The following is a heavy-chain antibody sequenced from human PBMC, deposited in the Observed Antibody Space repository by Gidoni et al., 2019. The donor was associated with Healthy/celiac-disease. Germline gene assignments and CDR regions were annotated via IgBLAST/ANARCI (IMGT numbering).Heavy chain of an antibody. Sequence: QVQLVQSGAEVKKPGASVKVSCKASGYTFTSYYMHWVRQAPGQGLEWMGIINPSGGSTSYAQKFQGIVTMTRDTSTSTVYMELSSLRSEDTAVYYCAAWSRLGYYYYGMDVWGQGTTVTVSS. CDR1: GYTFTSYY. J-gene: IGHJ6*02. CDR2: INPSGGST. V-gene: IGHV1-46*01. CDR3: AAWSRLGYYYYGMDV. D-gene: IGHD3-9*01.